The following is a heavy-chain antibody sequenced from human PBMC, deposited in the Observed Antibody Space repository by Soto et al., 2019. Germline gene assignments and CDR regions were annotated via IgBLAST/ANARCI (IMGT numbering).Heavy chain of an antibody. D-gene: IGHD3-22*01. CDR2: INHSGST. CDR3: ARGSYDSSGYYPFDY. V-gene: IGHV4-34*01. CDR1: GGSCSGYY. J-gene: IGHJ4*02. Sequence: SETLSLTCAVCGGSCSGYYWSWMRQPPGKGLEWIGEINHSGSTNYNPSLKSRVTISVDTSKNQFSLKLSSVTAADTAVYYCARGSYDSSGYYPFDYWGQGTLVTVSS.